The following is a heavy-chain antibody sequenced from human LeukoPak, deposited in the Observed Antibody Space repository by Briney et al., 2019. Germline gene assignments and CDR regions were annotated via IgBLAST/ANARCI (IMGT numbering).Heavy chain of an antibody. CDR3: ARECRYGSGSYNWFDH. Sequence: ASVKVSCKASGYTFTSYYMHWVRQAPGQGLEWMGLINPSGGSTSYAQKFQGRVTMTRNTSISTAYMELSSLRSEDTAVYYCARECRYGSGSYNWFDHWGQGTLVTVSS. D-gene: IGHD3-10*01. CDR1: GYTFTSYY. CDR2: INPSGGST. J-gene: IGHJ5*02. V-gene: IGHV1-46*01.